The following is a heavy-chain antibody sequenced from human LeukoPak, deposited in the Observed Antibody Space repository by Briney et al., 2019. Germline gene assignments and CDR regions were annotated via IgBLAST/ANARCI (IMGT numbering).Heavy chain of an antibody. CDR1: GFTFSSYW. CDR3: ARGRGYFDN. Sequence: GGSLRLSCAASGFTFSSYWMHWVRQAPGKGLEWLSSITSSSNYIYYADSVKGRFTISRDNVQNSLYLQMNSLRAEDTAMYYCARGRGYFDNWGQGTLVTVSS. V-gene: IGHV3-21*01. CDR2: ITSSSNYI. J-gene: IGHJ4*02.